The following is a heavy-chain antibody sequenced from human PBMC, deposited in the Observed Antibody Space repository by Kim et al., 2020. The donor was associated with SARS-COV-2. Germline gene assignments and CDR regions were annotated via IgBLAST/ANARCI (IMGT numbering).Heavy chain of an antibody. Sequence: SVKVSCKASGGTFSSYAISWVRQAPGQGLEWMGGIIPIFGTANYAQKFQGRVTITADESTSTAYMELSSLRSEDTAVYYCATHYQYCSSTSCYIYGMDVWGQGTTVTVSS. J-gene: IGHJ6*02. CDR2: IIPIFGTA. V-gene: IGHV1-69*13. D-gene: IGHD2-2*02. CDR1: GGTFSSYA. CDR3: ATHYQYCSSTSCYIYGMDV.